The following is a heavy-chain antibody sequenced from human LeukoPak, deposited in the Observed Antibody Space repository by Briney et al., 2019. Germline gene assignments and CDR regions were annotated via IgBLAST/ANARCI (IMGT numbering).Heavy chain of an antibody. D-gene: IGHD3-10*01. CDR2: IYYSGST. J-gene: IGHJ5*02. Sequence: SSETLSLTCTVSGGSISSSSYYWGWIRQPPGKGLEWIGSIYYSGSTYYNPSLKSRVTISVDTSKNQFSLKLSSVTAADTAVYYCARHQRLRILWFGELGVNWFDPWGQGTLVTVSS. CDR1: GGSISSSSYY. CDR3: ARHQRLRILWFGELGVNWFDP. V-gene: IGHV4-39*01.